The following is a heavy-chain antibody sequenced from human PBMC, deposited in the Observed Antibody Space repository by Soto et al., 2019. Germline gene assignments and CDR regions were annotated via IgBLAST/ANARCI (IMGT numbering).Heavy chain of an antibody. J-gene: IGHJ5*02. CDR2: MNTNSGNT. CDR1: GYTFTSYD. D-gene: IGHD2-15*01. V-gene: IGHV1-8*01. Sequence: QVQLVQSGAEVKKPGASVKVSCKASGYTFTSYDINWVRQATGQGLEWMGWMNTNSGNTGYAQKYQVKVTMTRNTSISTAYMELISLRSEDTAVYYCARYSVSNWFDPWGQGTLVTVSS. CDR3: ARYSVSNWFDP.